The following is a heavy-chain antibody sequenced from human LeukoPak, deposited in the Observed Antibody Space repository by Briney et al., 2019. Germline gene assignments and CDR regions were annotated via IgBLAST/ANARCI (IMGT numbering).Heavy chain of an antibody. J-gene: IGHJ4*02. CDR2: MYYSGTT. Sequence: PSAILSTTGTGPGGDISSGSYYWGWLRPPPGKPLRWIASMYYSGTTFYSPSLKSRVTISVDTSKNQLSLKLGSVTAADTAVYYCARHPPRDGSAFDYWGQGTLVTVSS. CDR1: GGDISSGSYY. CDR3: ARHPPRDGSAFDY. V-gene: IGHV4-39*01.